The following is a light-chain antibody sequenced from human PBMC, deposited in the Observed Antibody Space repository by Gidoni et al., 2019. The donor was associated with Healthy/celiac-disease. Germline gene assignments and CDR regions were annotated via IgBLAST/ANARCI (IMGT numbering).Light chain of an antibody. CDR1: NIGSKS. CDR3: QVWDSSSDHVV. V-gene: IGLV3-21*02. CDR2: DDS. J-gene: IGLJ2*01. Sequence: SYVLPPPPPVPVAPGQTARTTWGGNNIGSKSVHWYQQKPGQAPVLVVYDDSDRPSGIPERFSGSNSGNTATLTISRVEAGDEADYYCQVWDSSSDHVVFGGGTKLTVL.